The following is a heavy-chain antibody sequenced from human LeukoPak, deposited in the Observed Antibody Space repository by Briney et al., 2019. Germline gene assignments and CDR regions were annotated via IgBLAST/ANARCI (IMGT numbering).Heavy chain of an antibody. CDR1: GGSISSSNW. Sequence: SETLSLSCAVSGGSISSSNWWSWVRQPPGKGLEWIGEIYHSGSTNYNPSLKSRVTISVDKSKNQFSLKLSSVTAADTAVYYCARGPVGGVVLATTAGYFDPWGQGYLVTVSS. V-gene: IGHV4-4*02. CDR3: ARGPVGGVVLATTAGYFDP. CDR2: IYHSGST. J-gene: IGHJ5*02. D-gene: IGHD2-21*01.